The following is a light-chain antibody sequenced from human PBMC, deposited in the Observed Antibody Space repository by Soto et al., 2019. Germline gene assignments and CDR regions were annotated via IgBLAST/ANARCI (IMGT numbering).Light chain of an antibody. CDR3: QQYGSSPPTT. V-gene: IGKV3-20*01. Sequence: EIVLTQSPGTLSLSPGERATLSCRASQSVSSSYSAWYQQKPGQAPRLLIYGASSRATGIPDRFSGSGSGTDFTLTISRLEPEDFAVYYCQQYGSSPPTTFGQGTKVDI. CDR2: GAS. J-gene: IGKJ1*01. CDR1: QSVSSSY.